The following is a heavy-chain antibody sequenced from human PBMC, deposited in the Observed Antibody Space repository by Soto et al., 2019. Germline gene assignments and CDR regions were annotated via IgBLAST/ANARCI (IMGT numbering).Heavy chain of an antibody. V-gene: IGHV3-30-3*01. CDR3: ARDLGYCSGGSCYYYGMDV. CDR1: GFTFISYA. D-gene: IGHD2-15*01. Sequence: LRLSCAASGFTFISYAMHWVRQSPGKRLEWVAVISYEGSNKYYADSVKGRFTIARDNTKNTLYLQMNSLRAEDTAVYYCARDLGYCSGGSCYYYGMDVWGQGTTVTVSS. J-gene: IGHJ6*02. CDR2: ISYEGSNK.